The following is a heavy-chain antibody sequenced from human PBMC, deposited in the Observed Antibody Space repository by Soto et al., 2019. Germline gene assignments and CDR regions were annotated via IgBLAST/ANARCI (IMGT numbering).Heavy chain of an antibody. D-gene: IGHD1-1*01. J-gene: IGHJ4*02. Sequence: QVQLQESGPGLVKPSQTLSLICIVSGGSISSGAVVFYWTWIPQLPGKGMEWIGYIYYSGTTFYILSLKSRPTISMDTSETQFSLELTSVTAADTAIYFCASGHDAYKVRYWGQGTLVTVPS. CDR2: IYYSGTT. CDR1: GGSISSGAVVFY. V-gene: IGHV4-31*03. CDR3: ASGHDAYKVRY.